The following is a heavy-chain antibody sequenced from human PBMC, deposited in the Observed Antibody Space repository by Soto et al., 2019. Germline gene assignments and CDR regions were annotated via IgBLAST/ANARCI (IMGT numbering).Heavy chain of an antibody. CDR2: ISYDGSNK. CDR3: AKEPVGPDWYFDL. Sequence: PGGSLRLSCAASGFTFSSYGMHWVRQAPGKGLEWVAVISYDGSNKYYADSVKGRFTISRDNSRNTLYLQMNSLRAEDTAVYCAKEPVGPDWYFDLWGRGTLVTVSS. V-gene: IGHV3-30*18. J-gene: IGHJ2*01. CDR1: GFTFSSYG.